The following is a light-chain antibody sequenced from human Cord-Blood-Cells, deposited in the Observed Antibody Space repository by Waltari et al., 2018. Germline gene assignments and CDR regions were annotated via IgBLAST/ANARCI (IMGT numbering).Light chain of an antibody. CDR2: GAS. Sequence: ESVLKQSPGTLSLSPGERATLSCRASQSVSSSYLAWYQQKPGQAPRLLFYGASSRATGIPDRFSGSGSGTDFTLTISRLEPEDFAVYYCQQYGSSPSFGQGTKLEIK. CDR1: QSVSSSY. CDR3: QQYGSSPS. V-gene: IGKV3-20*01. J-gene: IGKJ2*03.